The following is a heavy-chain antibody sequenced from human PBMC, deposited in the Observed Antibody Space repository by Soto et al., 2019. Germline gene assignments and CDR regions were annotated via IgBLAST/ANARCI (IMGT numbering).Heavy chain of an antibody. J-gene: IGHJ6*02. Sequence: QVQLLQSGAEVKKPGASVKVSCKASGYTFTSYGISWVRQAPGQGLEWMGWIRAYNGNTNYAQKLQGRVTMTTDTSTRTDNMELKSLRTDHTAVYYCARDLPTMAVWGPGHTVTVSS. V-gene: IGHV1-18*01. CDR2: IRAYNGNT. CDR1: GYTFTSYG. CDR3: ARDLPTMAV.